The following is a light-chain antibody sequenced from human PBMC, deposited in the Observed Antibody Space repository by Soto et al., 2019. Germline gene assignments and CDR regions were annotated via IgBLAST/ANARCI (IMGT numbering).Light chain of an antibody. CDR2: GAS. CDR3: QQYSALPST. V-gene: IGKV3-20*01. Sequence: EIVLTQSPGTLSLSPGERATLSCRASQSVSSSYLVWYQQKPGQALRLLIYGASSRATGIPDRFSGSGSETDFALTISRLEPEDFAVYYCQQYSALPSTFGQGTKLEIK. CDR1: QSVSSSY. J-gene: IGKJ2*01.